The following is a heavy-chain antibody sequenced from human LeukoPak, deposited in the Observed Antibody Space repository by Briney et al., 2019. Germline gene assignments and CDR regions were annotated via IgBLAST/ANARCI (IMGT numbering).Heavy chain of an antibody. CDR2: IYHSGST. V-gene: IGHV4-59*01. CDR3: ARVIEGGYSYGSYYYYMDV. Sequence: SETLSLTCTVSGHSIGSYYWSWIRQPTGKGLEWIGFIYHSGSTNYNPSLKSRVTISLETSKNQFSLKLSSVTAADTAVYYCARVIEGGYSYGSYYYYMDVWGKGTTVTISS. J-gene: IGHJ6*03. CDR1: GHSIGSYY. D-gene: IGHD5-18*01.